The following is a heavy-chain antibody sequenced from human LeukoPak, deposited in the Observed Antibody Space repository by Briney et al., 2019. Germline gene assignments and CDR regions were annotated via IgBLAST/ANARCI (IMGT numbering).Heavy chain of an antibody. CDR2: IYYSGST. CDR1: GGSISRYY. CDR3: ARTYGSSGLGYFDL. J-gene: IGHJ2*01. Sequence: SETLSLTCTVSGGSISRYYWSWIRQPPGKGLEWIGYIYYSGSTNYSPSLKSRLTISVDTSKNQFSLKLSSVTAADTAVYYCARTYGSSGLGYFDLWGRGTLVTVSS. D-gene: IGHD6-13*01. V-gene: IGHV4-59*01.